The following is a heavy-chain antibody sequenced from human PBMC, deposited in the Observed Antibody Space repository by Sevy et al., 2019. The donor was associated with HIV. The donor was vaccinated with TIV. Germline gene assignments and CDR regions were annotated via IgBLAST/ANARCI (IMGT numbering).Heavy chain of an antibody. CDR2: IKSKTDGGTT. CDR3: TTGGSLFQH. J-gene: IGHJ1*01. CDR1: GFTFTNVW. V-gene: IGHV3-15*01. Sequence: GGSLRLSCAASGFTFTNVWMSWVRQAPGKGLEWVAHIKSKTDGGTTDYAAPVRGRLTISRDNSKNKLYLQMYSLKTEDTAVYYCTTGGSLFQHWGQGTLVTVSS. D-gene: IGHD3-16*01.